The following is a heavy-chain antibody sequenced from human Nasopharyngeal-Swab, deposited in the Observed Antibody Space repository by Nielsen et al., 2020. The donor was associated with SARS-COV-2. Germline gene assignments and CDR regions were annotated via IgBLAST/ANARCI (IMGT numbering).Heavy chain of an antibody. Sequence: GGSLRLSCAASGFTFSSYAMRWVRQAAGKGLEWVSAISGSGGSTYYADSVKGRFTISRDNSKNTLYLQMNSLRAEDTAVYYCAKDFVGQQTYYYYGMDVWGQGTTVTVSS. V-gene: IGHV3-23*01. D-gene: IGHD6-13*01. CDR1: GFTFSSYA. J-gene: IGHJ6*02. CDR2: ISGSGGST. CDR3: AKDFVGQQTYYYYGMDV.